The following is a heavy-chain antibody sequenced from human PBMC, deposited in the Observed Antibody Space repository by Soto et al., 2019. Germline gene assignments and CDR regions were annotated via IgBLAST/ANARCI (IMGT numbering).Heavy chain of an antibody. J-gene: IGHJ3*02. CDR3: ARDKAAAAAGLDAFDI. D-gene: IGHD6-13*01. CDR1: GFTFSSYA. Sequence: GGSLRLSCAASGFTFSSYAMHWVRQAPGKGLEWVAVISYDGSNKYYADSVKGRFTISRDNSKNTLYLQMNSLRAEDTAVYYCARDKAAAAAGLDAFDIWGQGTMVTVSS. CDR2: ISYDGSNK. V-gene: IGHV3-30*04.